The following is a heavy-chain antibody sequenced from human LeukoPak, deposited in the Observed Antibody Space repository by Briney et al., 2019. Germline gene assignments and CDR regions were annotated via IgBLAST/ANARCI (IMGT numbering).Heavy chain of an antibody. Sequence: GGSLRLSCAASGFTLSSYSMNWVRQAPGKGLEWVSYISSDSSTIYYADSVKGRFTISRDNAKNSLYLQMNILRDEDTAVYYCARRGSSSFDYWSQGTLVTVSS. CDR2: ISSDSSTI. CDR3: ARRGSSSFDY. D-gene: IGHD1-26*01. CDR1: GFTLSSYS. V-gene: IGHV3-48*02. J-gene: IGHJ4*02.